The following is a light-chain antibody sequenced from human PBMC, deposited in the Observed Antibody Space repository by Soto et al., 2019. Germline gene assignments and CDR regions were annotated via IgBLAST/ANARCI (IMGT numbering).Light chain of an antibody. J-gene: IGKJ2*03. CDR2: GAS. CDR3: HHYGSSRHS. V-gene: IGKV3-20*01. CDR1: QSVSGTY. Sequence: EIVLTQSPGTLSLSPGERATLSCRASQSVSGTYLAWYRHKPGQAPRLLVYGASSRAAGIPDRFNGSGSGTDFTLTISRLEPEDLAVYYCHHYGSSRHSFGQGTKVDIK.